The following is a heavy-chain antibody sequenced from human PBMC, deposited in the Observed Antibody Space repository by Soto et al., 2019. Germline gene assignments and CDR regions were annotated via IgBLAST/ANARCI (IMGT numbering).Heavy chain of an antibody. D-gene: IGHD3-10*01. Sequence: EVQLVESGGGLVQPGGSLRLSCAASGFTFSDYYMDWVRQAPGKGLEWVGRVRKKVNSYTTEYAASVKGRFTISRDDSKNSLYLQMSSLKTDDTAVYYCVRVRGGGTFHFDYWGQGNLVTVSS. CDR2: VRKKVNSYTT. J-gene: IGHJ4*02. CDR3: VRVRGGGTFHFDY. CDR1: GFTFSDYY. V-gene: IGHV3-72*01.